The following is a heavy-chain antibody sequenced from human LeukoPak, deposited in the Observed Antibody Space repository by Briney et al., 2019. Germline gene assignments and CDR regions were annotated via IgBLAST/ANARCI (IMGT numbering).Heavy chain of an antibody. V-gene: IGHV3-7*01. Sequence: GGSLRLSCATSGFTFSRYWMTWVRQAPGKGLEWVANIKEDGSENSYVESVKGRFTISRDNAKNSLYLQLNSLRAEDTAVYFCARQRYSDYWGQGTLVTVSS. CDR3: ARQRYSDY. CDR1: GFTFSRYW. J-gene: IGHJ4*02. CDR2: IKEDGSEN. D-gene: IGHD1-1*01.